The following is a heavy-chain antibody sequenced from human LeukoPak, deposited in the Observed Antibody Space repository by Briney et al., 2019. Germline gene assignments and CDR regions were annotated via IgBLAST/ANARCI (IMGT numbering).Heavy chain of an antibody. CDR2: MYYSGST. CDR1: SASVSRYH. Sequence: SETRSLTCSVSSASVSRYHWSWIRSSPGKGLEWIGYMYYSGSTSYNTSLKSRVTISVDTSKKQFSLRLSSVTAADTAVYYCARQGQHYDFWSGPAPGYYYYGMDVWDQGTTVIVSS. J-gene: IGHJ6*02. V-gene: IGHV4-59*08. CDR3: ARQGQHYDFWSGPAPGYYYYGMDV. D-gene: IGHD3-3*01.